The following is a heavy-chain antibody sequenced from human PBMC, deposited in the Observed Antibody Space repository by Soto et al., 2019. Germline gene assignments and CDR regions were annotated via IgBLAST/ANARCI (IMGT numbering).Heavy chain of an antibody. CDR3: ARGIAMVDNYYMDI. D-gene: IGHD5-18*01. Sequence: QVHLVQSGSEVKGPGDSMKVSCKTSGYTFTAYGINWVRQAPGQGLEWMGWVSAYNGVTNYAQKLHGSVAMTTDTSTKTADMEPRSLRTDDTSVYYCARGIAMVDNYYMDIWGIGPTVTVS. CDR2: VSAYNGVT. J-gene: IGHJ6*03. CDR1: GYTFTAYG. V-gene: IGHV1-18*01.